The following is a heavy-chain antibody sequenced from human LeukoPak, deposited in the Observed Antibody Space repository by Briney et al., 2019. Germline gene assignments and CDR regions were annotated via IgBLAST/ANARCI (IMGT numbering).Heavy chain of an antibody. V-gene: IGHV3-33*01. CDR2: IWYDGSDK. J-gene: IGHJ4*02. D-gene: IGHD2-2*01. CDR1: GFSFSTYG. Sequence: GRSLRLSCAASGFSFSTYGMHWVRQAPGKGLEWVAVIWYDGSDKYYADSVKGRFTISRDNSNNTLHLQMNSLRAEDTAVYYCGRPVEVYQLLPDYWGQGTLVTVSS. CDR3: GRPVEVYQLLPDY.